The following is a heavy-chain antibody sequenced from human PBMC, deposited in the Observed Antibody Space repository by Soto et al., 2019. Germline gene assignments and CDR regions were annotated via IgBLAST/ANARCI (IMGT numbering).Heavy chain of an antibody. V-gene: IGHV1-69*01. D-gene: IGHD2-15*01. J-gene: IGHJ6*02. CDR2: IITIFGTA. CDR3: ARSQGGSSSLDIYYYYYYGMDV. CDR1: GGTFSSYA. Sequence: QVQLVQSGAEVKKPGSSVKVSCKAPGGTFSSYAISWVRQAPGQGLEWMGGIITIFGTAKYAQQFQGRVTITADESTSTGYMELSRLRSEDTAVYYCARSQGGSSSLDIYYYYYYGMDVWGQGTTVTVSS.